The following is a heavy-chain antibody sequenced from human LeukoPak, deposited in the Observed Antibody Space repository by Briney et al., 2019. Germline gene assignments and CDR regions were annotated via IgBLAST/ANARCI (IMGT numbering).Heavy chain of an antibody. CDR3: AKDLGRYRNNFFDY. J-gene: IGHJ4*02. D-gene: IGHD1-26*01. CDR2: ISSRRTYI. V-gene: IGHV3-21*04. CDR1: GFTFSDYS. Sequence: TGGSLRLSCAASGFTFSDYSMNWVRQAPGMGLEWVSSISSRRTYISYADSVKGRFTISRDNAKNSLYLEMNSLRADDTAVYYCAKDLGRYRNNFFDYWGQGNLVTVSS.